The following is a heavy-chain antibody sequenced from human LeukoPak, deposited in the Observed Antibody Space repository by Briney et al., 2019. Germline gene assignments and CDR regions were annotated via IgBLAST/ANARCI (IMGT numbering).Heavy chain of an antibody. J-gene: IGHJ6*02. Sequence: PSETLSLTCTVSGGSISIGGYYWSWIRQPPGKGLEWIGEINHSGSTNYNPSLKSRVTISVDTSKNQFSLKLSSVTAADTAVYYCAREWGGREMSYYDILTGYSQHSHYYYGMDVWGQGTTVTVSS. D-gene: IGHD3-9*01. V-gene: IGHV4-61*08. CDR1: GGSISIGGYY. CDR3: AREWGGREMSYYDILTGYSQHSHYYYGMDV. CDR2: INHSGST.